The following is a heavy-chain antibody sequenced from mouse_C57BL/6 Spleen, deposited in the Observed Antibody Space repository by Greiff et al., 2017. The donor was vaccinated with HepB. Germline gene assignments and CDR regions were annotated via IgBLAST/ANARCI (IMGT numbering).Heavy chain of an antibody. CDR2: IYPYNGVS. Sequence: EVQLQQSGPELVKPGASVKISCKASGYSFTGYYMHWVKQSHGNILDWIGYIYPYNGVSSYNQNFKGKATLTVDKSSSTAYMELRSLTSEDSAVYYCARSENYYGSSYWYFDVWGTGTTVTVSS. J-gene: IGHJ1*03. D-gene: IGHD1-1*01. V-gene: IGHV1-31*01. CDR1: GYSFTGYY. CDR3: ARSENYYGSSYWYFDV.